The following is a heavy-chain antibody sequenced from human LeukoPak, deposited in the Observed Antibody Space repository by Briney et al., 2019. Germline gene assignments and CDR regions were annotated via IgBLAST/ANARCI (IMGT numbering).Heavy chain of an antibody. CDR1: GFTFSSYW. V-gene: IGHV3-74*01. CDR3: ARGLPSTSCYGCPLYYYGMDV. J-gene: IGHJ6*04. CDR2: INSDGSST. Sequence: GGSPRLSCAASGFTFSSYWMHWVRQAPGKGLVWVSRINSDGSSTSYADSVKGRFTISRDNAKNTLYLQMNSLRAEDTAVYYCARGLPSTSCYGCPLYYYGMDVWGKGTTVTVSS. D-gene: IGHD2-2*01.